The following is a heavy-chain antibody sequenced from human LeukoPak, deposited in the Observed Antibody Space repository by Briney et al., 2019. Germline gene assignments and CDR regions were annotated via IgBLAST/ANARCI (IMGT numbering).Heavy chain of an antibody. Sequence: RSLRLSFAASGFTFSSYGMHWVRQAPGKGLEWVAVISYDGSNKYYADSVKGRFTISRDNSKNTLYLQMNSLRAEDTAVYYCAKDPSGSYYGSGSYFDYWGQGTLVTVSS. CDR2: ISYDGSNK. CDR3: AKDPSGSYYGSGSYFDY. J-gene: IGHJ4*02. D-gene: IGHD3-10*01. V-gene: IGHV3-30*18. CDR1: GFTFSSYG.